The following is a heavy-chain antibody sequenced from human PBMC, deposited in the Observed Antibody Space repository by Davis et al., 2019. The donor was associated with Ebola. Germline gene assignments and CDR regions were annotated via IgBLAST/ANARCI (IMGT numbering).Heavy chain of an antibody. J-gene: IGHJ6*04. CDR1: GFTFSSYG. CDR2: IRYDGSNK. D-gene: IGHD2/OR15-2a*01. V-gene: IGHV3-30*02. CDR3: ARGLRFPPTLFHFMDV. Sequence: PGGSLRLSCAASGFTFSSYGMHWVRQAPGKGLEWVAFIRYDGSNKYYADSVKGRFTISRDNSKNTLYLQMNSLRAEDTAVYYCARGLRFPPTLFHFMDVWGRGTTVIVSS.